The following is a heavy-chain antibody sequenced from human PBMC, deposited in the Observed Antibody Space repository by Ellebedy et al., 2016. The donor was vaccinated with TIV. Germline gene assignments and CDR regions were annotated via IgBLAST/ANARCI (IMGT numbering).Heavy chain of an antibody. V-gene: IGHV3-30*18. CDR1: GITFGDYA. D-gene: IGHD4-17*01. CDR2: LEYDGTNK. CDR3: AKVNDGDYDYFYGMDI. J-gene: IGHJ6*02. Sequence: GESLKISXTVSGITFGDYAMHWVRQAPGKGLEWVAVLEYDGTNKHYADSVKGRFTISRDNSKDTLYLQMNSLRAEDTAIYHCAKVNDGDYDYFYGMDIWGQGTTVTVSS.